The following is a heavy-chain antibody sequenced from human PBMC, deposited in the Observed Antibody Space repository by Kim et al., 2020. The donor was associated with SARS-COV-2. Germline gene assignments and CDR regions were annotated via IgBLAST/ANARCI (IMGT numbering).Heavy chain of an antibody. Sequence: GGSLRLSCAASGFTFSDYYMSWIRQAPGKGLEWVSYISSSGSTIYYADSVKGRFTISRDNAKNSLYLQMNSLRAEDTAVYYCARCRGYCTNGVCFRGGSSGREWFDPWGQGTLVTVSS. CDR2: ISSSGSTI. J-gene: IGHJ5*02. CDR1: GFTFSDYY. D-gene: IGHD2-8*01. V-gene: IGHV3-11*01. CDR3: ARCRGYCTNGVCFRGGSSGREWFDP.